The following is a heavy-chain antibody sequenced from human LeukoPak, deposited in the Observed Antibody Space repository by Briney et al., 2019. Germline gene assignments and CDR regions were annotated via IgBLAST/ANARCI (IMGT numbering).Heavy chain of an antibody. CDR2: ITSKGGST. D-gene: IGHD6-19*01. V-gene: IGHV3-64D*09. CDR1: GFTFSIYA. CDR3: VKSGIAVSGTDY. J-gene: IGHJ4*02. Sequence: GGSLRLSCSPSGFTFSIYAMHWVRRAPGKGLEYVSAITSKGGSTYYADSVKGRFTISRDNSKNTLYLQMSSLRAEDTAVYYCVKSGIAVSGTDYWGQGTLVTVSS.